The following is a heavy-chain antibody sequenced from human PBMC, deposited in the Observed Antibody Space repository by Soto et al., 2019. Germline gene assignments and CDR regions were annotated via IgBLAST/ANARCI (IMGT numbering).Heavy chain of an antibody. CDR2: ISYDGSNK. J-gene: IGHJ4*02. Sequence: GGSLRLSCAASGFTFSSYGMHWVRQAPGKGLEWVAVISYDGSNKYYADSVKGRFTISSDNSKNTLYLQMNSLRAEDTAVYYCARAHCTNGVCSNFDYWGQGTLVTVSS. D-gene: IGHD2-8*01. CDR1: GFTFSSYG. CDR3: ARAHCTNGVCSNFDY. V-gene: IGHV3-30*03.